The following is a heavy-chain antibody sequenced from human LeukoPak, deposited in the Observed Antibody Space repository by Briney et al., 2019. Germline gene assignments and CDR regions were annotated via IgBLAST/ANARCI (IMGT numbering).Heavy chain of an antibody. CDR3: ARVCTNGVGPLYYFDY. V-gene: IGHV4-59*01. CDR2: IYYSGST. CDR1: GGSISNKY. D-gene: IGHD2-8*01. Sequence: PSETLSLTCTVSGGSISNKYWSWIRQPPGKGLEWIGYIYYSGSTNYNPSLKSRVTISVDTSKNQFSLKLSSVTAADTAVYYCARVCTNGVGPLYYFDYWGQGTLVTVSS. J-gene: IGHJ4*02.